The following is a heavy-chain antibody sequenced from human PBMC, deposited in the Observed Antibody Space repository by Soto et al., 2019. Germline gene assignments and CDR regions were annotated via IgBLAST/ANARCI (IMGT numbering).Heavy chain of an antibody. CDR2: ISAYNGKT. CDR3: ARGGTPIDY. Sequence: QVQLVQSGAEVKKPGASVKVSCKASGYTFTNFGISWVRQAPGQGLEGMGWISAYNGKTNDAQKFQGRVTMTTDTSPSTAYMEVRSLRFDDTAVYYCARGGTPIDYGGQGTLVTVSS. J-gene: IGHJ4*02. D-gene: IGHD3-16*01. V-gene: IGHV1-18*01. CDR1: GYTFTNFG.